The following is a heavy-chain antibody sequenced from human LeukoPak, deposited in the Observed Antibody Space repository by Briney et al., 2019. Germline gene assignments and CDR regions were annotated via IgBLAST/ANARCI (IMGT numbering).Heavy chain of an antibody. D-gene: IGHD3-22*01. Sequence: GESLQISCKGSGSIFTSYWIGWGRQLPGKGLEWMGIIYPGDSDTRYSPSFQGQVTISAHKSISTAYLQWSSLKVSDTAMYYCARPDYYDSSGYSDYWGQGTLVTVSS. CDR1: GSIFTSYW. CDR3: ARPDYYDSSGYSDY. J-gene: IGHJ4*02. CDR2: IYPGDSDT. V-gene: IGHV5-51*01.